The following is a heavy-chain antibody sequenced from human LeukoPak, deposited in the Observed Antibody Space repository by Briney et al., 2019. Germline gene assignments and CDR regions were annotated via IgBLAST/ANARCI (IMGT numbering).Heavy chain of an antibody. CDR3: ARRVVAATKVDYYYYYVDV. Sequence: SETLSLTCTVSGGSISSYYWSWIRQPPGKGLEWIGYIYYSGSTNYNPSLKSRVTISVDTSKNQFSLKLSSVTAADTAVYYCARRVVAATKVDYYYYYVDVWGKGTTVTVSS. J-gene: IGHJ6*03. CDR1: GGSISSYY. CDR2: IYYSGST. D-gene: IGHD2-15*01. V-gene: IGHV4-59*08.